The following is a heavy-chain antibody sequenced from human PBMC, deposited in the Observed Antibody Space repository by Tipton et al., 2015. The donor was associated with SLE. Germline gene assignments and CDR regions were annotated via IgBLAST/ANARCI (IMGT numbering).Heavy chain of an antibody. J-gene: IGHJ2*01. CDR3: ARDRGQLYGDWLSDL. Sequence: SLRLSCAASGFSFSDYYMTWIRQAPGKGLEWISYISTTNTRYYADSVKGRLTVSRDNAKNSLYLQMNSLRVEDTAVYYCARDRGQLYGDWLSDLWGGGSMVTDSS. CDR1: GFSFSDYY. D-gene: IGHD1-1*01. V-gene: IGHV3-11*01. CDR2: ISTTNTR.